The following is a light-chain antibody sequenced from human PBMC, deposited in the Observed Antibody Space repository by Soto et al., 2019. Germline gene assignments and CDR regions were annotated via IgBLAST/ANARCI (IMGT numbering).Light chain of an antibody. CDR2: GAS. V-gene: IGKV3-20*01. CDR1: QSVTSSY. CDR3: KHSDSSSYT. J-gene: IGKJ2*01. Sequence: EVVLTQSPGSLSLSPGERATLSCRASQSVTSSYLAWYQQKPGQAPRLLIYGASIRATGIPDRFSGSGSGADFTLTISRLEPEDFALFYCKHSDSSSYTFGPGTKLEI.